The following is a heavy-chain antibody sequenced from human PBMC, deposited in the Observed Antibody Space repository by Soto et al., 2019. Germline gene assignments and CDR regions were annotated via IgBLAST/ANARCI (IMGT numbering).Heavy chain of an antibody. V-gene: IGHV3-30*03. Sequence: PGGSLRLSCAASGFTFNNHGMHWVRQAPGKGLEWVAVISYDGNIKYYADSVKGRFTISRDNAKNTLYLQMNSLRAEDTAVYYCARDKDGLTGNLDYWGQGTLVTVSS. CDR3: ARDKDGLTGNLDY. CDR2: ISYDGNIK. CDR1: GFTFNNHG. J-gene: IGHJ4*02. D-gene: IGHD1-20*01.